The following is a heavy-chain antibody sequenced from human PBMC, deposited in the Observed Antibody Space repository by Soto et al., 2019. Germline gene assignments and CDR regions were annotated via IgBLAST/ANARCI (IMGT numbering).Heavy chain of an antibody. CDR3: ARLAPEDSYRLLSSIYLWGAFDH. CDR1: GYTFTNYW. J-gene: IGHJ4*02. V-gene: IGHV5-51*01. D-gene: IGHD3-10*01. Sequence: GESLKISCKGSGYTFTNYWIGWVRQMPGTGLEWMGIIYPGDSDTRYRPSFQGQFTISADKSISTAYLQWSGLKASDTAIYYCARLAPEDSYRLLSSIYLWGAFDHWGQGTPVTVSS. CDR2: IYPGDSDT.